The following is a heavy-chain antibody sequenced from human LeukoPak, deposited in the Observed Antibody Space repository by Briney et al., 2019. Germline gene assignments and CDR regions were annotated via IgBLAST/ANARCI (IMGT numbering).Heavy chain of an antibody. CDR3: ARESYGDYFVAP. CDR1: GFTFSSYS. J-gene: IGHJ3*01. CDR2: ISSSSSTI. D-gene: IGHD4-17*01. Sequence: GGSLRLSCAASGFTFSSYSMNWVRQAPGKGLEWVSYISSSSSTICYADSVKGRFTISRDNAKNSLYLQMNSLRAEDTAVYYCARESYGDYFVAPWGQGTMVTVSS. V-gene: IGHV3-48*01.